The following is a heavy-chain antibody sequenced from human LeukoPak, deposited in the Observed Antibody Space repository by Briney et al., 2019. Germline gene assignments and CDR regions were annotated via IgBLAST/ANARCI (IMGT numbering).Heavy chain of an antibody. Sequence: GASPKISCRGSGYSFTSHWVGWVRRMPGKGLEWMGGIYPGDSDTRYSPSFQGQVTISADKSTSTAYLQWTSLKASDTAMSDCARLWTMYHITGGNYQAYFHFWGQGNLVTVSS. CDR3: ARLWTMYHITGGNYQAYFHF. D-gene: IGHD2-8*02. CDR2: IYPGDSDT. CDR1: GYSFTSHW. V-gene: IGHV5-51*01. J-gene: IGHJ4*02.